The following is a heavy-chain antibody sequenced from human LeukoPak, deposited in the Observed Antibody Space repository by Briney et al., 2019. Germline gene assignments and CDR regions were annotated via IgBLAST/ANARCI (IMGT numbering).Heavy chain of an antibody. D-gene: IGHD3-10*01. Sequence: GASVKVSCKASGYTFTSYGISWVRQAPGQGLEWMGWISAYNGNTNYAQKLQGRVTMTTGTSTSTAYMELRSLRSDDTAVYYCARDLFTYYYGSGSYYKLAAFDIWGQGTMVTVSS. J-gene: IGHJ3*02. CDR3: ARDLFTYYYGSGSYYKLAAFDI. CDR2: ISAYNGNT. V-gene: IGHV1-18*04. CDR1: GYTFTSYG.